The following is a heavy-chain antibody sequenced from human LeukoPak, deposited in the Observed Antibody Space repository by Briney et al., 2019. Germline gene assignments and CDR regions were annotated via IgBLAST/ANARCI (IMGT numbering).Heavy chain of an antibody. Sequence: GGSLRLSCAAPGFSFSSYGMHWVRQAPGKVLEWVALIWYDGTNKYYADSVKGRFTISRDNSKNTLYLQMNSVRAEDTAVYYCARDQRGFSYSKYYFDYWGQGTLVTVSS. D-gene: IGHD5-18*01. V-gene: IGHV3-33*01. CDR3: ARDQRGFSYSKYYFDY. CDR2: IWYDGTNK. CDR1: GFSFSSYG. J-gene: IGHJ4*02.